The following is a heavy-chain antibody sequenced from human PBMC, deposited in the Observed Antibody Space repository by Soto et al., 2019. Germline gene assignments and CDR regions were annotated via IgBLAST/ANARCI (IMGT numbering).Heavy chain of an antibody. Sequence: SETLSLTCDVSGGSITTGHWWTWVRQSPGKGLEWIGEIYQSGITNYNPSLNSRLSISMDQSKNQFSLKLTSVTAADTALYFCARGFSFSDNSDNDRIYFYYGLNVWGQGTTVTVSS. CDR3: ARGFSFSDNSDNDRIYFYYGLNV. J-gene: IGHJ6*02. D-gene: IGHD2-15*01. CDR2: IYQSGIT. CDR1: GGSITTGHW. V-gene: IGHV4-4*02.